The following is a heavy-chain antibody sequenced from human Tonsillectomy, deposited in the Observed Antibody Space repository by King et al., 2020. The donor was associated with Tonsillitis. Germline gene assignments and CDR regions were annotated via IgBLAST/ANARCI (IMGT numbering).Heavy chain of an antibody. CDR1: GVSISSSHW. D-gene: IGHD6-13*01. Sequence: QLQESGPGLVQPSGTLSLACSVSGVSISSSHWWSWVRPPPGRGLESIGGSFHTWGTNYNPSPKSRSTISVDKSRNQLSLDLTSVTAAGTAVYYWARCMAAAGRYYYYMDVWGKGTTVIVS. CDR2: SFHTWGT. J-gene: IGHJ6*03. CDR3: ARCMAAAGRYYYYMDV. V-gene: IGHV4-4*02.